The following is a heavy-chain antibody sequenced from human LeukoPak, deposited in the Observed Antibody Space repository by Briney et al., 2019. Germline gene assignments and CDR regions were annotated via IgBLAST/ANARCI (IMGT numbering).Heavy chain of an antibody. D-gene: IGHD2-2*01. CDR1: GGSFSGYY. Sequence: SETLSLTCAVYGGSFSGYYWSWIRQPPGKGLEWIGEINHSGSTNYNPSLKSRVTISVDTSKNQFSLKLSSVTAADTAVYYCARGFIGRGTAARDYWGQRTLVTLSS. CDR3: ARGFIGRGTAARDY. J-gene: IGHJ4*02. V-gene: IGHV4-34*01. CDR2: INHSGST.